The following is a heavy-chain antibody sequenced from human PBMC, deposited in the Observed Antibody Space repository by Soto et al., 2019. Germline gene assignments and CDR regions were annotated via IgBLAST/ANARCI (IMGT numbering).Heavy chain of an antibody. CDR2: IWTDGSNK. CDR3: ARDHILVPAAMQFYYYYGMDV. Sequence: GGCLRQSCSAARLSLRRYGLYRVRQAPGKGLEWVAVIWTDGSNKYYADSVKGRFTISRDNSKNTLYLQMNSLRAEDTAVYYCARDHILVPAAMQFYYYYGMDVWGQGT. D-gene: IGHD2-2*01. V-gene: IGHV3-33*07. CDR1: RLSLRRYG. J-gene: IGHJ6*02.